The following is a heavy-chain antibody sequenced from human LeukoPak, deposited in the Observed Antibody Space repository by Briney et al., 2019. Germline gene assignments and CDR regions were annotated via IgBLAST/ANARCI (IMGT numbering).Heavy chain of an antibody. D-gene: IGHD3-22*01. J-gene: IGHJ4*02. CDR3: AGGRYYSDSSYYYFDS. V-gene: IGHV1-3*01. Sequence: GASVKVSCKASGYTFSDYSMHWVRQAPGQAPEWMGWISGGTGSPKYSQRFQGRVTITRDTSARTAYMALSSLRPTDTAVYFCAGGRYYSDSSYYYFDSWGQGTLVTVSS. CDR2: ISGGTGSP. CDR1: GYTFSDYS.